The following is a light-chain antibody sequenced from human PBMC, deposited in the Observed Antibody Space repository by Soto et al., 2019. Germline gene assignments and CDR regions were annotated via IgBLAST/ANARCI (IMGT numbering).Light chain of an antibody. J-gene: IGLJ2*01. CDR2: DVT. CDR3: CSYAGTSVLI. CDR1: SSDVGAYNY. V-gene: IGLV2-11*01. Sequence: QSALTQPRSVSGYPGQSVTISCTGTSSDVGAYNYVSWYQHHPGRAPKLMICDVTQRPSGVPDRFSGSKSGNTASLSISGLQAEDEADYYCCSYAGTSVLIFGGGTKVTVL.